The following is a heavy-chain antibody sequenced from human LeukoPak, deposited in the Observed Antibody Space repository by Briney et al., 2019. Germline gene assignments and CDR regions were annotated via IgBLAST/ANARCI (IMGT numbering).Heavy chain of an antibody. CDR2: IDDSGNT. V-gene: IGHV4-59*01. D-gene: IGHD3-10*01. Sequence: SETLSLTCTVSGGSISRYYWSWIRRPPGKGLEWIGYIDDSGNTNYNPSLKSQVTISVDKSKNQFSLKLSFVTAADTAMYYCARSDYHNSGSHAVFDAFDIWGQGTRVTVSS. J-gene: IGHJ3*02. CDR1: GGSISRYY. CDR3: ARSDYHNSGSHAVFDAFDI.